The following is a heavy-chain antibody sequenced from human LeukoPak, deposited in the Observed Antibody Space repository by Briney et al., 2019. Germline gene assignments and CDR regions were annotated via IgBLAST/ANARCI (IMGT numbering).Heavy chain of an antibody. CDR1: GGSISGYY. CDR3: ARGPGYSSGSTVGSYFDY. V-gene: IGHV4-34*01. Sequence: PSETLSLTCAVYGGSISGYYWSWIRQPPGKGLEWIGEINHSGSTNYNPSLKSRVTTSVDTSKNQFSLKLSSVTAADTAVCYCARGPGYSSGSTVGSYFDYWGQGTLVTVSS. J-gene: IGHJ4*02. D-gene: IGHD6-19*01. CDR2: INHSGST.